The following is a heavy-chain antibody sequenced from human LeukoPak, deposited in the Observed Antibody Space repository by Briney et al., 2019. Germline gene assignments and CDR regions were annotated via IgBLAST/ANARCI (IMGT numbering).Heavy chain of an antibody. V-gene: IGHV1-2*06. CDR3: ARDVEMATIGDFDY. CDR2: INPNSGGT. Sequence: ASVKVSCKASGYTFSGYYMHWVRQAPGQGLEWMGRINPNSGGTNYAQKFQGRVTMTRDTSISTAYMELSRLRSDDTAVYYCARDVEMATIGDFDYWGQGTLVTVSS. CDR1: GYTFSGYY. D-gene: IGHD5-24*01. J-gene: IGHJ4*02.